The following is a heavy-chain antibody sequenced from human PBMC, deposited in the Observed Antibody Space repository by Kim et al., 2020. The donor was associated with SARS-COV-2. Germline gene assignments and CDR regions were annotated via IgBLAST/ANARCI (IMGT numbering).Heavy chain of an antibody. Sequence: GGSLRLSCAASGFTFSSYAMSWVRQAPGKGLEWVSAISGSGGSTYYADSVKGRFTISRDNSKNTLYLQMNSLRAEDTAVYYCAKDEPFYDSSGSLSYYFDYWGQGTLVTVSS. J-gene: IGHJ4*02. CDR3: AKDEPFYDSSGSLSYYFDY. CDR1: GFTFSSYA. D-gene: IGHD3-22*01. V-gene: IGHV3-23*01. CDR2: ISGSGGST.